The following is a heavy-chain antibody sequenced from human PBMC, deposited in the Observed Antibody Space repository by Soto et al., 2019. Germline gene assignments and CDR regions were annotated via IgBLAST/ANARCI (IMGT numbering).Heavy chain of an antibody. CDR1: GFTFSSHA. V-gene: IGHV3-33*01. J-gene: IGHJ4*02. D-gene: IGHD6-6*01. CDR2: IWYDGSNK. CDR3: ARDSYSSSSLPDY. Sequence: GESLKISCAASGFTFSSHAMHWVRQAPGKGLEWVALIWYDGSNKYYADSVKGRFTISRDNSKNTLYLQMDSLRVEDTAVYYCARDSYSSSSLPDYWGQGTLVTVSS.